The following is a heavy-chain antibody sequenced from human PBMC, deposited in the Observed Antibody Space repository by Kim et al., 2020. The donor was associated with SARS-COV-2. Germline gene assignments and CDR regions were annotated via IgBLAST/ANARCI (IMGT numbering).Heavy chain of an antibody. D-gene: IGHD3-3*02. Sequence: SETLSLTCAVYGGSFSGYYWSWVRQPPGKGLEWIGEINHSGRVNSSPSLKSRVTISTDTSKNQCFLRLTSVTDADTAVYYCARGSESGILYGVDFWGQGTTVIVSS. J-gene: IGHJ6*02. CDR3: ARGSESGILYGVDF. CDR2: INHSGRV. V-gene: IGHV4-34*01. CDR1: GGSFSGYY.